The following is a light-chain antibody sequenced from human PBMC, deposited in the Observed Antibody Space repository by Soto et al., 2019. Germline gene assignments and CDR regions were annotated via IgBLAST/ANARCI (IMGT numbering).Light chain of an antibody. J-gene: IGLJ2*01. CDR2: SID. CDR1: SSNIGSNT. V-gene: IGLV1-44*01. CDR3: AAWDDSLNAVV. Sequence: QSVLTQPPSASGTPGQRVTISCSGSSSNIGSNTVNWYQLLPGTAPKLLIYSIDQRPSRVPDRFSGSKSGTSASLAISGLQSDDEADYYCAAWDDSLNAVVFGGGTQLTVL.